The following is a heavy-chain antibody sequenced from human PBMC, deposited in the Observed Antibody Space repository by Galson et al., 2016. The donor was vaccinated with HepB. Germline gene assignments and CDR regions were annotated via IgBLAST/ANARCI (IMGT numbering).Heavy chain of an antibody. CDR3: AKDAGLLDWYFDL. Sequence: SLRLSCAASGFTFSAIGLHWARRAPGKGLEYVSGISGNGERTYFADSVKGKFTISRDNSKNTLYLQMNSLRAEDTAMYYCAKDAGLLDWYFDLWGRGALVTVSS. CDR2: ISGNGERT. J-gene: IGHJ2*01. V-gene: IGHV3-64*04. CDR1: GFTFSAIG. D-gene: IGHD1-26*01.